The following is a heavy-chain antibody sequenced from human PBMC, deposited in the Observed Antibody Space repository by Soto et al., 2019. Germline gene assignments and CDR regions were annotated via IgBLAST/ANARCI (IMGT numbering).Heavy chain of an antibody. D-gene: IGHD3-22*01. J-gene: IGHJ4*02. CDR3: ARHDDSSGYFTDFDY. Sequence: VGSLRLSCAASGFTFSSYSMHWVRQAPGKGLEWVSAIGGPGFDTSYADSVKGRFTIARDNSKNTLYLQTNRLRVEDTAVYYCARHDDSSGYFTDFDYWGQGALVTVSS. CDR1: GFTFSSYS. CDR2: IGGPGFDT. V-gene: IGHV3-23*01.